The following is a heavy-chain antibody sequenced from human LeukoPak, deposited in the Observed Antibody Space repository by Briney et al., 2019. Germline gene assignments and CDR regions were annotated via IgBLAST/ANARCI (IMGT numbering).Heavy chain of an antibody. J-gene: IGHJ6*03. Sequence: SETLSLTCSVSDDSITIYYWSWIRQPPGKGLEWTGYIYYSGSTNYNPSLKSRVTISVDTSKNQFSLKLSSVTAADTAVYYCARTPVVVAALYYYYYMDVWGKGTTVTVSS. CDR3: ARTPVVVAALYYYYYMDV. V-gene: IGHV4-59*01. D-gene: IGHD2-15*01. CDR1: DDSITIYY. CDR2: IYYSGST.